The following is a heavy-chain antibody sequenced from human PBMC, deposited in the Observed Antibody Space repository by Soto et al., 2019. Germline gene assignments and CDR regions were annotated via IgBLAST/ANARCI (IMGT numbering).Heavy chain of an antibody. CDR3: ARVVPGAEAWFGP. Sequence: ASVKVSCKTSGYTFSNYGITWVRQAPGQPLEWLGWISLYSDGANYAQKFQGRVSMTTDTSTTTAYMELRSLRSDDTAVYYCARVVPGAEAWFGPWGQGTLVTVSS. CDR2: ISLYSDGA. J-gene: IGHJ5*02. D-gene: IGHD2-2*01. V-gene: IGHV1-18*01. CDR1: GYTFSNYG.